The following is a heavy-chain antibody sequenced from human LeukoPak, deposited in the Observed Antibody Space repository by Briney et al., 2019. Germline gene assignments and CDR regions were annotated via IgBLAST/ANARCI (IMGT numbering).Heavy chain of an antibody. J-gene: IGHJ4*02. V-gene: IGHV4-4*07. CDR3: ARINDYGGNSVDY. D-gene: IGHD4-23*01. CDR2: IHTSGNT. CDR1: GGSISSYY. Sequence: SETLSLICTVSGGSISSYYWSWIRQPAGKGLEWIGRIHTSGNTNNNPSLKSRVTVSVDTSKNQFSLKLSSVTAADTAVYYCARINDYGGNSVDYWGQGTLVTVAS.